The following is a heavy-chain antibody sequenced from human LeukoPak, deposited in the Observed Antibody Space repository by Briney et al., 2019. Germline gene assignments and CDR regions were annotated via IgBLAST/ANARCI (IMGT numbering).Heavy chain of an antibody. CDR2: INPNSGGT. CDR1: GYTFTGYY. CDR3: ARSLSLILTGARENWFDP. D-gene: IGHD3-9*01. Sequence: ASVKVSCKASGYTFTGYYMHWVRQAPGQGLEWMGWINPNSGGTNYAQKFQGWVAMTRDTSIGTAYMELSRLRSDDTAVYYCARSLSLILTGARENWFDPWGQGTLVTVSS. V-gene: IGHV1-2*04. J-gene: IGHJ5*02.